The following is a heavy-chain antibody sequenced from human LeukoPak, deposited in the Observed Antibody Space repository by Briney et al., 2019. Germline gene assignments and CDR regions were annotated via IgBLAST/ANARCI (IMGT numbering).Heavy chain of an antibody. J-gene: IGHJ5*02. CDR3: ARLEGHCSSTGCHHWFDP. CDR2: IYTNGNT. V-gene: IGHV4-4*09. D-gene: IGHD2-2*01. CDR1: GASISDFR. Sequence: SETLSLTCTVSGASISDFRWSWIRLPPGKGLEWIGYIYTNGNTNDNPSLKSRVTISVDTSENQLSLKLSSVTAADTAVYFCARLEGHCSSTGCHHWFDPWGQGTLVTVSS.